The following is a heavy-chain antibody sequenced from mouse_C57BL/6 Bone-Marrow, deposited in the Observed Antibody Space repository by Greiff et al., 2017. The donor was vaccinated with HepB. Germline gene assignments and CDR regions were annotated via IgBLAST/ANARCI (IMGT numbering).Heavy chain of an antibody. Sequence: QVHVKQSGAELVRPGTSVKVSCKASGYAFTNYLIEWVKQRPGQGLEWIGVINPGSGGTNYNEKFKGKATLTADKSSSTAYMQLSSLTSEDSAVDFCARSGDYGSRFAYWGQGTLVTVSA. D-gene: IGHD1-1*01. J-gene: IGHJ3*01. V-gene: IGHV1-54*01. CDR2: INPGSGGT. CDR1: GYAFTNYL. CDR3: ARSGDYGSRFAY.